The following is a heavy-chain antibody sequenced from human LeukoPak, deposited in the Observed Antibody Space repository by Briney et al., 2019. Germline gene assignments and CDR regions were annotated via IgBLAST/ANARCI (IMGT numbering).Heavy chain of an antibody. J-gene: IGHJ4*02. CDR3: ARGVGKGIDY. D-gene: IGHD1-1*01. Sequence: GGSLRLSCAASGFTFSSYAMSWVRQAPGKGLEWVANMNRDGSDKYYVDSVKGRFTISRDNAKNSLYLQMNSLRAEDTAVYYCARGVGKGIDYWGQGTLVTVSS. CDR2: MNRDGSDK. V-gene: IGHV3-7*04. CDR1: GFTFSSYA.